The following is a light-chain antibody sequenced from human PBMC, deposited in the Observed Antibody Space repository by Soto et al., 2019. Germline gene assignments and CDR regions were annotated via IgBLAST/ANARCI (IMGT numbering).Light chain of an antibody. CDR3: XXXXXXXXX. CDR2: DAS. J-gene: IGKJ1*01. V-gene: IGKV3-20*01. Sequence: IELTQSPGTLCLSPGERATLSWRASQSVSSGLLALYQHKHGQAPSLFIFDASRRATGIPDRFSGIGSGTDFTLTISRLEXEDFAVXXXXXXXXXXXXFXQGTKVDIK. CDR1: QSVSSGL.